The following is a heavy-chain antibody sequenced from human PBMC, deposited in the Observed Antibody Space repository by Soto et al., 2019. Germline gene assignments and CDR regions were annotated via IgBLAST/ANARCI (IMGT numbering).Heavy chain of an antibody. CDR1: GYTFTGYY. CDR3: ARGQVFTGYYFSNWFDP. Sequence: ASVKDSCKASGYTFTGYYMHWVRQAPGQGLEWMGWINPNNGGRNYAQKFEGMVTMTRDTSISTAYMELSRLRSDDTAVYYCARGQVFTGYYFSNWFDPWGQGTLVTVSS. CDR2: INPNNGGR. D-gene: IGHD3-9*01. J-gene: IGHJ5*02. V-gene: IGHV1-2*02.